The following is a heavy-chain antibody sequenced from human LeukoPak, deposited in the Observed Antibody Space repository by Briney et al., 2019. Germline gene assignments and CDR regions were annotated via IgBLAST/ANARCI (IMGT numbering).Heavy chain of an antibody. CDR1: GFTFSSYW. D-gene: IGHD3-10*01. CDR2: ISGSGGST. CDR3: AKDYYGSGSFDWFDP. Sequence: GGSLRLSCADSGFTFSSYWMSWVRQAPGKGLEWVSAISGSGGSTYYADSVKGRFTISRDNSKNTLYLQMNSLRAEDTAVYYCAKDYYGSGSFDWFDPWGQGTLVTVSS. J-gene: IGHJ5*02. V-gene: IGHV3-23*01.